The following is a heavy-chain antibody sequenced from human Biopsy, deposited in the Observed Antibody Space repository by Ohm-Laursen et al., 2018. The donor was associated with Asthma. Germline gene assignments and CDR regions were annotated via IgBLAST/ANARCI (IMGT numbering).Heavy chain of an antibody. D-gene: IGHD5-24*01. Sequence: TLSLTCAVSGGSISSGGYSWSWIRQPPGKGLEWIGDIYHSGSTYYNPSLKSRVTISVDRSKNQFSRKLSSVTAADTAGYYCARVKDGYNFDYWGQGTLVTVSS. CDR2: IYHSGST. V-gene: IGHV4-30-2*01. J-gene: IGHJ4*02. CDR3: ARVKDGYNFDY. CDR1: GGSISSGGYS.